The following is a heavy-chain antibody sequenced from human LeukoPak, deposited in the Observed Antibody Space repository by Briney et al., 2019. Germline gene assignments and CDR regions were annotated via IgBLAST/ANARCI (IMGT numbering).Heavy chain of an antibody. CDR3: ARDRPPAFDI. Sequence: SETLSLTCTVSGGSISSSSYYWGWIRQHPGKGLEWIGSIYYSGSTYYNPSLKSRVTISVDTSKNQFSLKLSSVTAADTAVYYCARDRPPAFDIWGQGTMVTVSS. CDR2: IYYSGST. V-gene: IGHV4-39*07. CDR1: GGSISSSSYY. J-gene: IGHJ3*02.